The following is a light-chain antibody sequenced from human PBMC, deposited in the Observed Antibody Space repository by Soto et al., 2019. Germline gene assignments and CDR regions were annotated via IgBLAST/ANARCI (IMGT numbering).Light chain of an antibody. Sequence: EIVLTQSPGTLYLSPGERATLSCRASQSVSSSYLAWYQQKPGQAPRLLIYGASSRATGIPDRFSGSGSGTDFTLTISILEAEDFAVYYCQQYGSSLYTFGQGTQLEIQ. CDR1: QSVSSSY. CDR2: GAS. V-gene: IGKV3-20*01. J-gene: IGKJ2*01. CDR3: QQYGSSLYT.